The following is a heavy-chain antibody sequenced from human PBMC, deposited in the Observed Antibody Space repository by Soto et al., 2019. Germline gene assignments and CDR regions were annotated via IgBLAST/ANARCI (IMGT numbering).Heavy chain of an antibody. CDR1: GYTFTSYG. J-gene: IGHJ5*02. Sequence: GASVKVSCKASGYTFTSYGITWVRQAPGQGLEWMGWISAYNGNTNYAQKLQGRVTMTTDTSTSTAYMELSSLRSEDTAVYYCASNLRGSSCYGFVPWGQGTLVTVSS. CDR2: ISAYNGNT. CDR3: ASNLRGSSCYGFVP. D-gene: IGHD6-13*01. V-gene: IGHV1-18*01.